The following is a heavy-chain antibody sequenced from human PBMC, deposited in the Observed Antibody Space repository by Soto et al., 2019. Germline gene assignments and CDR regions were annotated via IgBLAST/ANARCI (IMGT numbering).Heavy chain of an antibody. Sequence: ETLSLTCAVYGGSFSGYYWSWIRQPPGKGLEWIGEINHSGSTNYNPSLKSRVTISVDTSKNQFSLKLSSVTAADTAVYYCSRGRDFLPPDYWGQGNLVTVSS. J-gene: IGHJ4*02. CDR3: SRGRDFLPPDY. V-gene: IGHV4-34*01. CDR2: INHSGST. CDR1: GGSFSGYY.